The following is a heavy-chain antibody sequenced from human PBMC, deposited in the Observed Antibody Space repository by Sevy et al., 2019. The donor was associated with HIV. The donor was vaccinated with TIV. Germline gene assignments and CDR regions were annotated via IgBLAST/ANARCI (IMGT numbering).Heavy chain of an antibody. Sequence: SETLSLTCAVYGGSFSGYCWSWIRQPPGKGLEWIGEINDGGSTNYNPSLKSRVTIPVDTSTNQFSLKLSSVTAADTAVYYCARGVRSSSWYGYYYYGMDVWGQGATVTVSS. V-gene: IGHV4-34*01. CDR3: ARGVRSSSWYGYYYYGMDV. CDR2: INDGGST. J-gene: IGHJ6*02. D-gene: IGHD6-13*01. CDR1: GGSFSGYC.